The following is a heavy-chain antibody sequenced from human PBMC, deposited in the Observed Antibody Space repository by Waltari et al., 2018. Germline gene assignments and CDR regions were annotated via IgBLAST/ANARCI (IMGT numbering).Heavy chain of an antibody. Sequence: EVHLVQSGGGLIQPGGSLSLPGGGSGFTFQHYWMTWVRQAPGKGLEWVANINQDGRDKNYVDSVEGRFTISRDNAQNSVYLQMNSLRAEDTAVYYCARDVPNGYFDYWGSGTLVTVSS. D-gene: IGHD1-1*01. CDR3: ARDVPNGYFDY. J-gene: IGHJ4*02. V-gene: IGHV3-7*01. CDR1: GFTFQHYW. CDR2: INQDGRDK.